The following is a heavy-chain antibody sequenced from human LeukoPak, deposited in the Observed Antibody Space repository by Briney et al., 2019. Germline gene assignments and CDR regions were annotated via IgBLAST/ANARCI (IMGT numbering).Heavy chain of an antibody. CDR1: RFTFSSYS. Sequence: GGSLRLSCEAPRFTFSSYSMNWVRQAPGKGLEWVSSINTSGSGKYYADSVKGRFTISRDNARNSLYLQMNSLRAEDAAVYYCAREGLSNYGDLDYWGQGTLVTVSS. CDR3: AREGLSNYGDLDY. CDR2: INTSGSGK. V-gene: IGHV3-21*06. J-gene: IGHJ4*02. D-gene: IGHD4-11*01.